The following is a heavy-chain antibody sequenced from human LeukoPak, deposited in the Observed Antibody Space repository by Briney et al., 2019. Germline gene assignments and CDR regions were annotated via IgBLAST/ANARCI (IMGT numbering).Heavy chain of an antibody. D-gene: IGHD2-2*03. Sequence: PGGCLRLSCLAPGFTFSNTRMNSVRQAPGKGLEWVGRIRSKIDGETTEYAAPVRGRFVISRDDSRNTVYLQMNSLKIEDTAVYHCMDLFIGGPGALVTVSS. CDR1: GFTFSNTR. J-gene: IGHJ4*02. CDR2: IRSKIDGETT. V-gene: IGHV3-15*05. CDR3: MDLFI.